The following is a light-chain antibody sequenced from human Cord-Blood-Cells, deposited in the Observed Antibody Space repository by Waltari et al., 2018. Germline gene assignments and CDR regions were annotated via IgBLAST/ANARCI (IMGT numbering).Light chain of an antibody. J-gene: IGKJ1*01. CDR2: WAS. Sequence: DIVMTQSPDSLAVSLGERATINCKSSQSVLYSSNNKNYLSWYQQKQGQPPKLLIYWASTRESGVPDRFSGSGSGTDFTLTISSLQAEDVAVYYCQQYYSKLSWTFGQGTKVEIK. CDR3: QQYYSKLSWT. CDR1: QSVLYSSNNKNY. V-gene: IGKV4-1*01.